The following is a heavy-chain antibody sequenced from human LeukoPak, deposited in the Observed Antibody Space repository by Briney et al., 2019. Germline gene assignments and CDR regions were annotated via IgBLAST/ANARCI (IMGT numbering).Heavy chain of an antibody. D-gene: IGHD1-1*01. CDR1: GFTFSSYE. J-gene: IGHJ4*02. CDR2: ISSSGSTI. Sequence: SGGSLRLSCAASGFTFSSYEMNWVRQAPGKGLEWVSYISSSGSTIYYADSVKGRFTISRDNGKNSLYLQMNSLRAEDTAVYYCARESLGTDYWGQGTLVTVSS. V-gene: IGHV3-48*03. CDR3: ARESLGTDY.